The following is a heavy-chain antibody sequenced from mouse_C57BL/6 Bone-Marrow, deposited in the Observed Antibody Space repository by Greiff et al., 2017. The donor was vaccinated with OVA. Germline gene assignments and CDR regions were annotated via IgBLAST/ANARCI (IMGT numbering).Heavy chain of an antibody. CDR3: ASGIDNAMDY. CDR2: INPSTGGT. Sequence: VQLQQSGPELVKPGASVKISCKASGYTFTDYYMNWVKQSHGKSLEWIGDINPSTGGTSYNQTFKGKATLTVDKSSSTAYMELQSLTSEAYAFYYYASGIDNAMDYWGQGTSVTVSA. J-gene: IGHJ4*01. CDR1: GYTFTDYY. V-gene: IGHV1-26*01. D-gene: IGHD3-2*01.